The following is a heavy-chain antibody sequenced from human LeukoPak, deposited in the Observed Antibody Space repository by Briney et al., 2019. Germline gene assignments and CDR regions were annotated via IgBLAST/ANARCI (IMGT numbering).Heavy chain of an antibody. V-gene: IGHV1-18*01. CDR3: AREHPTAKARAVDI. Sequence: GASVKVSCKASGYTFTNYGISWVRQAPGQGLQWMGWISAYNGNTNYAQKLQGRVTMTTDTSTSTAYMELSRLRSDDTAVYYCAREHPTAKARAVDIWAQGTMVTVSS. D-gene: IGHD2-2*01. CDR1: GYTFTNYG. J-gene: IGHJ3*02. CDR2: ISAYNGNT.